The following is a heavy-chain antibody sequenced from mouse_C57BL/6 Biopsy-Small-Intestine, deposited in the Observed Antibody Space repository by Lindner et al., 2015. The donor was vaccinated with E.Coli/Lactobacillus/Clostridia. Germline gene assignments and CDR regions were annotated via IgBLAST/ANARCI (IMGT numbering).Heavy chain of an antibody. D-gene: IGHD3-3*01. CDR3: VRDRDYFAY. Sequence: VQLQESGGGLVQPKGSLKLSCAASGFTFNFYVMHWVRQAPGKGLEWIARVRSKSGNYATSYADSVKDRFTISRDDSQSMLYLQMNNLKTEDTAMYFCVRDRDYFAYWGQGTTLTVSS. CDR2: VRSKSGNYAT. J-gene: IGHJ2*01. V-gene: IGHV10-3*01. CDR1: GFTFNFYV.